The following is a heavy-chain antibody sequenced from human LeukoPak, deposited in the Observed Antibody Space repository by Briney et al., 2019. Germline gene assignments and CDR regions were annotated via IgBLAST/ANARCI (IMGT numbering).Heavy chain of an antibody. V-gene: IGHV4-59*01. D-gene: IGHD2-2*01. J-gene: IGHJ3*02. CDR2: IYYSGST. Sequence: SETLSLTCTVSGGSISSYYWNWIWQPPGKGLEWIGYIYYSGSTNYNPSLKSRVTISVDTSKNQFSLKLSSVTAADTAVYYCARSDDCSSTSCYFLDAFDIWGQGTMVTVSS. CDR3: ARSDDCSSTSCYFLDAFDI. CDR1: GGSISSYY.